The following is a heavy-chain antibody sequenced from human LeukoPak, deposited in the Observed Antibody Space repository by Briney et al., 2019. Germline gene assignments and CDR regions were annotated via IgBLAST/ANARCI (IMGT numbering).Heavy chain of an antibody. CDR1: GFIATSNY. Sequence: QPGGSLRLSCSFSGFIATSNYMAWVRQSPGKGLQWISFIYGGGNTLYADSVRDRFSISRDNSKSTLYLQMSSLRVEDTAVYYCVRGGGAFDIWGQGTMVTVSS. V-gene: IGHV3-53*01. D-gene: IGHD3-16*01. CDR3: VRGGGAFDI. CDR2: IYGGGNT. J-gene: IGHJ3*02.